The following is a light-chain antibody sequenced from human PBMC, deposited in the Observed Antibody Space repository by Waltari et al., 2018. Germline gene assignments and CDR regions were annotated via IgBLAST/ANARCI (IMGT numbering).Light chain of an antibody. Sequence: EIVMTQSPATLSVSPGERATLSCRASQSVSSNLAWYQQKPGQAPRLLIYGASTRATVIPARFSGSGSGTEFTLTISSLQSEDFAVYYCQQYNKWPFTFGPGTKVDIK. V-gene: IGKV3-15*01. CDR2: GAS. CDR3: QQYNKWPFT. J-gene: IGKJ3*01. CDR1: QSVSSN.